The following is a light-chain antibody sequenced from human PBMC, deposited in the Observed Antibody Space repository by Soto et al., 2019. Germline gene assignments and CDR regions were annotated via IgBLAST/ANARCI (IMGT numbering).Light chain of an antibody. CDR2: AAS. J-gene: IGKJ4*01. V-gene: IGKV1-8*01. CDR1: QGISSY. CDR3: QQYYSYPFG. Sequence: AIRMTQSPSSLSASTGDRVTITCRASQGISSYLAWYQQKPGKAPKLLIYAASTLQSGVPSRFSGSGSGTDFTLTISCLQSEDFATYYCQQYYSYPFGFGGGTKVEIK.